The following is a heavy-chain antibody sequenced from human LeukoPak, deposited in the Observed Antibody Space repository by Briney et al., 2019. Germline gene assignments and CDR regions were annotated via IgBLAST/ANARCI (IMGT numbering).Heavy chain of an antibody. CDR2: INTNTGNP. Sequence: ASVKVSCKASGYTFTSYYMHWVRQAPGQGLEWMGWINTNTGNPTYAPGLTGRIVFSLDTSVSTTYLQISSLKAEDTAVYYCARARGRFYESSGPKLDSWGQGTLVTVSS. D-gene: IGHD3-22*01. CDR3: ARARGRFYESSGPKLDS. J-gene: IGHJ4*02. CDR1: GYTFTSYY. V-gene: IGHV7-4-1*02.